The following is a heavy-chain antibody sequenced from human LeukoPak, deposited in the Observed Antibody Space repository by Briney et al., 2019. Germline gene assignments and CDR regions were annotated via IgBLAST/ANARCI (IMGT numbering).Heavy chain of an antibody. J-gene: IGHJ6*03. CDR1: GGSISSSSYY. Sequence: SETLSLTCIVSGGSISSSSYYWGWIRQPPGKGLEWIGSIYYSGSTYYNPSLKSRVTISVDTSKNQFSLNRISVTAADTASYMDVWGKRTTVTGSS. CDR2: IYYSGST. V-gene: IGHV4-39*07. CDR3: V.